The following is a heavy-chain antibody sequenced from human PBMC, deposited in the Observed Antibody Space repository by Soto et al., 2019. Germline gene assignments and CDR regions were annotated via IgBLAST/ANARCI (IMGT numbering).Heavy chain of an antibody. Sequence: EVQLVESGGGLVQPGGSLRLSCAASGFTFSSYSMNWVRQAPGKGLEWVSYISSSSSTIYYADSVKGRFTISRDNAKNSLYLQMNSVRDEDTAVYYCARDDGFLEWQTYYGMDVWGQGTTVTVSS. CDR2: ISSSSSTI. J-gene: IGHJ6*02. V-gene: IGHV3-48*02. CDR3: ARDDGFLEWQTYYGMDV. CDR1: GFTFSSYS. D-gene: IGHD3-3*01.